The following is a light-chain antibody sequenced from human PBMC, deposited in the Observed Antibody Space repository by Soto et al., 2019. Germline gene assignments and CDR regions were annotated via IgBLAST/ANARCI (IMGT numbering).Light chain of an antibody. CDR2: DVN. J-gene: IGLJ1*01. CDR3: CSFTNIETVV. Sequence: QSVLSQPASVSCSPGQSITISCTGTTSDVGGYNYVTWYQQYPGQAPKIIIYDVNRRPPGVSDRFSGSKSGNTASLTVSDLQAGDEADYFCCSFTNIETVVFGGGTKVTVL. V-gene: IGLV2-14*03. CDR1: TSDVGGYNY.